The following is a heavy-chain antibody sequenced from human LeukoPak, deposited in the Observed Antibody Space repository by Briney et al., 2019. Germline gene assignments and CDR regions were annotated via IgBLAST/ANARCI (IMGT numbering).Heavy chain of an antibody. V-gene: IGHV3-74*01. J-gene: IGHJ4*02. CDR1: GFNFINTW. CDR2: IRNDGSGI. CDR3: ARERGVSHPFDY. Sequence: GGSLRLSCAASGFNFINTWMHWVRQAPGKGLVWVARIRNDGSGIIYADSVKGRFTISRDNARNTLYLQMNSLRAEDTAVYYCARERGVSHPFDYWGQGTLVTVSS. D-gene: IGHD2-21*01.